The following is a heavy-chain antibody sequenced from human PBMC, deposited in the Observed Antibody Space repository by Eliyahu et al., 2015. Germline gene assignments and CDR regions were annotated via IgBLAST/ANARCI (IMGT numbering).Heavy chain of an antibody. CDR1: GFTFSXXW. CDR2: IKQDGSEK. J-gene: IGHJ4*02. D-gene: IGHD3-16*01. V-gene: IGHV3-7*01. CDR3: ADYDYVWGSHDY. Sequence: EVQLVESGGGLVQPGGSLXLPXXASGFTFSXXWMXWVRQAPGKGLEWVANIKQDGSEKYYVDSVKGRFTISRDNAKNSLYLQMNSLRAEDTAVYYCADYDYVWGSHDYWGQGTLVTVSS.